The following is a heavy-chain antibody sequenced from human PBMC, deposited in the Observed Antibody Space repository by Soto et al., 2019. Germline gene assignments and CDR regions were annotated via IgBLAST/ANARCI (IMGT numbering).Heavy chain of an antibody. J-gene: IGHJ3*02. CDR3: ARGYHIYCSGGSCYSSDAFDI. D-gene: IGHD2-15*01. V-gene: IGHV5-51*01. Sequence: GESLKISCKGSGYSFTSYWIGWVRQMPGKGLEWMGIIYPGDSDTRYSPSFQGQVTISADKSISTAYLQWSSLKASDTAMYYCARGYHIYCSGGSCYSSDAFDIWGQGTMVTVSS. CDR1: GYSFTSYW. CDR2: IYPGDSDT.